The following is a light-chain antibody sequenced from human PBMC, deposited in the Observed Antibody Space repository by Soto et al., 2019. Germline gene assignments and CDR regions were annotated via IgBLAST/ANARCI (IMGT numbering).Light chain of an antibody. CDR3: QQRSNWPGT. Sequence: EIVLTQSPATLSLSPGERATLSCRASQSVSSYLAWYQQKPGQAPRLLIYDVSNRATGISARFSGSGSGTDFTLTISSLEPEDFAVYYCQQRSNWPGTFGQGTRLEIK. CDR1: QSVSSY. J-gene: IGKJ5*01. CDR2: DVS. V-gene: IGKV3-11*01.